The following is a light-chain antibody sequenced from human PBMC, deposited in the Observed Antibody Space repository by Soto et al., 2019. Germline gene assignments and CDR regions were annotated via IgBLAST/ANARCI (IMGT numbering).Light chain of an antibody. CDR3: HQYHKCPPWT. J-gene: IGKJ1*01. V-gene: IGKV3-15*01. Sequence: EIVMTQSPATLSVSPGERATLSCRASQSVSSNLAWYQQKPGQAPRLLIYGASTRATGIPARFSGSRSGTEFTLTISSLQSEDFAVYYCHQYHKCPPWTFGQGTKVDIK. CDR1: QSVSSN. CDR2: GAS.